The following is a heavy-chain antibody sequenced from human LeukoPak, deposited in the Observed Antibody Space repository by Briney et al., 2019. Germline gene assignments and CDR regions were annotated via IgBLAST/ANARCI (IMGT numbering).Heavy chain of an antibody. J-gene: IGHJ6*02. CDR1: GGSISSYY. V-gene: IGHV4-59*08. Sequence: SETLSLTCTVSGGSISSYYGSWIRQPPGKGLEWIGYIYYSGSTNYNPSLKSRVTISVDTSKNQFSLKLSSVTAADTAVYYCARLAVGYSGSYFLSYGMDVWGQGTTVTVSS. D-gene: IGHD1-26*01. CDR2: IYYSGST. CDR3: ARLAVGYSGSYFLSYGMDV.